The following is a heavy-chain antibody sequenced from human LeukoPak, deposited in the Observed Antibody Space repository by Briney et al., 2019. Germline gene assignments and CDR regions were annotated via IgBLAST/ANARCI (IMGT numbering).Heavy chain of an antibody. J-gene: IGHJ4*02. V-gene: IGHV3-13*01. CDR2: IGAAGGT. D-gene: IGHD1-26*01. Sequence: GGALELSCAAPGFPLNTHDMVWVRPLTGKGLEWVSAIGAAGGTYYPGSVKGRFTISRENAKNSLYLQMNSLRVGDTAVYYCARGWERGFDCWGQGTLVTVSS. CDR3: ARGWERGFDC. CDR1: GFPLNTHD.